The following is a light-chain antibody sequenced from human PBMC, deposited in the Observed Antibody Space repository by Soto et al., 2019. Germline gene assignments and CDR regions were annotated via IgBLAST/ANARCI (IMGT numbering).Light chain of an antibody. V-gene: IGLV2-8*01. CDR2: EVN. Sequence: QSVLTRPPPASGSPGQSAAISCTGTSSDVGGYNYVSWYQQHPGKAPKLMIYEVNKRPSGVPDRFSGSKSGNTASLTVSGLQAEDEADYYCSSYAGSSNVFGTGTKVTVL. CDR3: SSYAGSSNV. CDR1: SSDVGGYNY. J-gene: IGLJ1*01.